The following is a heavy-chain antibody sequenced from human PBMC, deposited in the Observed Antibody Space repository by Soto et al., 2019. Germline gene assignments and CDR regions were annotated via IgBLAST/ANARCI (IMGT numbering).Heavy chain of an antibody. CDR2: IIPIFGTA. J-gene: IGHJ2*01. V-gene: IGHV1-69*01. CDR1: GRTFSSYA. CDR3: ERLRSGDGAADWYFDL. D-gene: IGHD4-17*01. Sequence: QVQLVQSGAEVKKPGSSVKVCCKASGRTFSSYAISWVRQAPGQGLEWMGGIIPIFGTANYAQKFQGRVTLTADESTSTAYRELSSLISEDTAVYYCERLRSGDGAADWYFDLWGRGTLVAVSS.